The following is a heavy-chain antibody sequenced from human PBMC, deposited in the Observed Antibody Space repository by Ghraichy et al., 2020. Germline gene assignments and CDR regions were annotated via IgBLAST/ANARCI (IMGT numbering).Heavy chain of an antibody. CDR3: AKDPRYCSSTSCYTGILYYGMDV. V-gene: IGHV3-23*01. J-gene: IGHJ6*02. CDR1: GFTFSSYA. Sequence: GGSLRLSCAASGFTFSSYAMSWVRQAPGKGLEWVSAISGSGGSTYYADSVKGRFTISRDNSKNTLYLQMNSLRAEDTAVYYCAKDPRYCSSTSCYTGILYYGMDVWGQGTTVTVSS. CDR2: ISGSGGST. D-gene: IGHD2-2*02.